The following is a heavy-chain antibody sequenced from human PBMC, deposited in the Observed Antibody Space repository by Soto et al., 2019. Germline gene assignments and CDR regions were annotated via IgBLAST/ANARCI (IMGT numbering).Heavy chain of an antibody. CDR2: IIPIFGTA. CDR3: AREGDVVVPAAHYPPFDP. J-gene: IGHJ5*02. CDR1: GGTFSSYA. D-gene: IGHD2-2*01. V-gene: IGHV1-69*01. Sequence: QVQLVQSGAEVKKPGSSVKVSCKASGGTFSSYAISWVRQAPGQGLEWMGGIIPIFGTANYAQKFQGRVTITADESTSTAYMELSSLRSEDTAVYYCAREGDVVVPAAHYPPFDPWGQGTLVTVSS.